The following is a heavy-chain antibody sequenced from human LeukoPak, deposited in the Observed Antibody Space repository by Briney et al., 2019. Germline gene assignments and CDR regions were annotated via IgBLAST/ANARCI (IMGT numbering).Heavy chain of an antibody. CDR1: GGSISSGDYY. Sequence: PSQTLSLTCTVSGGSISSGDYYWSWIRQPPGKGLEWIGYIYYSGSTYYNPSLKSRVTISVDTSKNQFSLKLSSVTAADTAVYYCARISGDSSSDGAFDIWGQGTMVTVSS. J-gene: IGHJ3*02. D-gene: IGHD2-15*01. CDR2: IYYSGST. V-gene: IGHV4-30-4*08. CDR3: ARISGDSSSDGAFDI.